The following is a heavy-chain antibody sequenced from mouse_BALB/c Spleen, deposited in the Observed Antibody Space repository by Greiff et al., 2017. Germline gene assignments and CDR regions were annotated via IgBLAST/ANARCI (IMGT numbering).Heavy chain of an antibody. J-gene: IGHJ4*01. Sequence: EVQLQQSGPELMKPGASVKISCKASGYSFTSYYMHWVKQSHGKSLEWIGYIDPFNGGTSYNQKFKGKATLTVDKSSSTAYMHLSSLTSEDSAVYYCARWGGSSGLYAMDYWGQGTSVTVSS. CDR2: IDPFNGGT. CDR3: ARWGGSSGLYAMDY. CDR1: GYSFTSYY. V-gene: IGHV1-28*01. D-gene: IGHD3-1*01.